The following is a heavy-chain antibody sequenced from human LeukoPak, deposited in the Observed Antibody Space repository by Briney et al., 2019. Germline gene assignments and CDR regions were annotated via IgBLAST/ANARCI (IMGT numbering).Heavy chain of an antibody. J-gene: IGHJ4*02. CDR2: TYYDSKWYS. CDR3: ARARLSAIPGFDY. CDR1: GDRVSSNNIG. D-gene: IGHD2-2*01. V-gene: IGHV6-1*01. Sequence: SQTLSLTCAISGDRVSSNNIGWNWIRQSPSRGLEWLGRTYYDSKWYSDYAVSVKSRAIINPDTSKNQFFLEMNSVTPEDTAVYYCARARLSAIPGFDYWGQGILVTVSP.